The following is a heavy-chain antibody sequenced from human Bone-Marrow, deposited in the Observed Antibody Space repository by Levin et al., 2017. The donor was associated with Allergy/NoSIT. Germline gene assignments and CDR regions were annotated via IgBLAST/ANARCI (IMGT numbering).Heavy chain of an antibody. V-gene: IGHV1-24*01. J-gene: IGHJ6*02. CDR3: ARGIMIRIGGVIAAYGMDV. CDR2: FDPENAET. CDR1: GYSLSKTS. D-gene: IGHD3-16*02. Sequence: EASVKVSCRVSGYSLSKTSMQWVRQAPGKGLEWMGGFDPENAETIYAEKFQGRVIMTEDTSTDTAYMELSSLRPEDTAVYHCARGIMIRIGGVIAAYGMDVWGQGTTVTVSS.